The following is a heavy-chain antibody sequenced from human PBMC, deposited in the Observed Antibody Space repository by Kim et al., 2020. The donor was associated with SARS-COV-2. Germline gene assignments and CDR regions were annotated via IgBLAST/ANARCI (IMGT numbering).Heavy chain of an antibody. CDR1: GYTFTSYA. J-gene: IGHJ5*02. CDR3: ARDSQTYDSSGYYRP. V-gene: IGHV1-3*01. Sequence: ASVKVSCKASGYTFTSYAMHWVRQAPGQRLEWMGWINAGNGNTKYSQKFQGRVTITRDTSASTAYMELSSLRSEDTAVYYCARDSQTYDSSGYYRPWGQGTLVTVSS. D-gene: IGHD3-22*01. CDR2: INAGNGNT.